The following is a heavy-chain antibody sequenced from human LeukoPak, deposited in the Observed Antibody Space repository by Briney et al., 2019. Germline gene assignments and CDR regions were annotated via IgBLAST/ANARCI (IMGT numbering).Heavy chain of an antibody. CDR3: AREGYCSGGSCPQDWFDP. CDR1: GYTFTSYA. J-gene: IGHJ5*02. D-gene: IGHD2-15*01. Sequence: ASVKVSCKASGYTFTSYAMHWVRQAPGQRLEWMGWINAGNGNTKYSRKFQGRVTITRDTSASTAYMELSSLRSEDTAVYYCAREGYCSGGSCPQDWFDPWGQGTLVTVSS. CDR2: INAGNGNT. V-gene: IGHV1-3*01.